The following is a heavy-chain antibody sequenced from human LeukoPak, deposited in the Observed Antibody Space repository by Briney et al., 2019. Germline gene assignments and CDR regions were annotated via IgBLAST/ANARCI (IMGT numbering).Heavy chain of an antibody. D-gene: IGHD5-18*01. V-gene: IGHV3-30*18. CDR1: GFTFSSYG. CDR3: AKAHADTPLLAY. CDR2: ISYDGSNK. Sequence: GSLRLSCAASGFTFSSYGMHWVRQAPGKGLEWVAVISYDGSNKYYADSVKGRFTISRDNSKNTLYLQMNSLRAEDTAVYYCAKAHADTPLLAYWGQGTLVTVSS. J-gene: IGHJ4*02.